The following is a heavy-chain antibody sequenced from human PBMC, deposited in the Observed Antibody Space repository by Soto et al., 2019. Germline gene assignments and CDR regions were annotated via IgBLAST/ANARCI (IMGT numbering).Heavy chain of an antibody. CDR2: ISYDGTNK. V-gene: IGHV3-30*01. CDR1: GLTFRSYA. Sequence: GGSLRLSCAASGLTFRSYAMDWVRQAPGKGLEWVAVISYDGTNKYYADSVKGRFTISRDNSKNTLSLQMNSLRPDDTAVYYCARGDSNSWSDFWGQGTLVTVSS. CDR3: ARGDSNSWSDF. D-gene: IGHD6-13*01. J-gene: IGHJ4*02.